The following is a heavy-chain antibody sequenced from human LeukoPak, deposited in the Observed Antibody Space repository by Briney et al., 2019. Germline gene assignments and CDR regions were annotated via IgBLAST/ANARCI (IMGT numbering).Heavy chain of an antibody. CDR2: INPSGGST. J-gene: IGHJ3*02. D-gene: IGHD3-22*01. CDR1: GYTFTSYY. V-gene: IGHV1-46*01. CDR3: ASAQNYYDSSGYWEPDAFDI. Sequence: ASVKVSCKASGYTFTSYYMHWVRQAPGQGLEWMGIINPSGGSTSYAQKFQGRVTMTRDMSTSTAYMELSSLRSEDTAVYYCASAQNYYDSSGYWEPDAFDIWGQGTMVTVSS.